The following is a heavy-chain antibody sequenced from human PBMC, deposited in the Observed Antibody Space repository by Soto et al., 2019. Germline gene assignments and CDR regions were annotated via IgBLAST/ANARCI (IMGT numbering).Heavy chain of an antibody. Sequence: GGSLRLSCAASGFTFSSYAMSWVRQAPGKGLEWVSVIYSSGSTYYADSVKGRFTISRDNSKNTLYLQMNSLRAEDTAVYYCARSYSSSWTDAFDIWGQGTMVTVS. CDR2: IYSSGST. V-gene: IGHV3-53*01. J-gene: IGHJ3*02. D-gene: IGHD6-13*01. CDR1: GFTFSSYA. CDR3: ARSYSSSWTDAFDI.